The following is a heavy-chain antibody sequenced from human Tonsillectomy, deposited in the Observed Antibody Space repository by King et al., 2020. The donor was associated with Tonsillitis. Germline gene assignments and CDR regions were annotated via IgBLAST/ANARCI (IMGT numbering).Heavy chain of an antibody. CDR1: GGSISSGGYS. CDR3: ARERVRFEYYHSSGFDS. D-gene: IGHD3-22*01. Sequence: QLQESGSGLVKPSQTLSLTCAVSGGSISSGGYSWGWIRQPPGKGLEWIGYIYYSGSTYYNPSLQSRVTISVDRSKNQFSLKLSSVTAADTAVYYCARERVRFEYYHSSGFDSCGQGTLVTVSS. J-gene: IGHJ4*02. V-gene: IGHV4-30-2*01. CDR2: IYYSGST.